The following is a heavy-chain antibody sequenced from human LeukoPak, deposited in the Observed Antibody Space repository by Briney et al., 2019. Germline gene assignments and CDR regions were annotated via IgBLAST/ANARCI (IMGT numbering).Heavy chain of an antibody. D-gene: IGHD6-13*01. CDR1: GFTFSSYA. J-gene: IGHJ4*02. CDR2: ISGSGDST. CDR3: AKKIGATGTPATASIDY. Sequence: GGSLRLSCEGSGFTFSSYAMSWVRQAPGKGLEWVSAISGSGDSTHYADSVRGRFTISRDNSKNTLYVQMNSLRAEDTAVYYCAKKIGATGTPATASIDYRGQGTLVTVSS. V-gene: IGHV3-23*01.